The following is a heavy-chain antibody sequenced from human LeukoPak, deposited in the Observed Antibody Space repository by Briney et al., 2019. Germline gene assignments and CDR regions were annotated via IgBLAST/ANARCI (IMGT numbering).Heavy chain of an antibody. CDR3: ARDAGSGSYFDY. CDR1: GFTFSSYA. CDR2: ISYDGSNK. Sequence: PGRSLRLSCAASGFTFSSYAMHWVRQAPGEGLEWVAVISYDGSNKYYADSVKGRFTISRDNSKNTLYLRMNSLRADDTAVYYCARDAGSGSYFDYWGQGTLVTVSS. D-gene: IGHD3-10*01. V-gene: IGHV3-30*04. J-gene: IGHJ4*02.